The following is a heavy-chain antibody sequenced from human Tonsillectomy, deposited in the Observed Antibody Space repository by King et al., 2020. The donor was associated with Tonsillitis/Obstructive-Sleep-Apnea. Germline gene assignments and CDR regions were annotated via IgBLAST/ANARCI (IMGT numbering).Heavy chain of an antibody. V-gene: IGHV4-34*01. CDR1: GGSFSGYY. CDR2: INDSGST. CDR3: ARVPSYSGSYYFAFDI. J-gene: IGHJ3*02. D-gene: IGHD1-26*01. Sequence: QVQLQQWGAGLLKPSETLSLTCAVSGGSFSGYYWSWIRQPPGKGLEWIGEINDSGSTNYNPSLKTRVTISVDKYKNQFSLNLSSVTAADTAVYYCARVPSYSGSYYFAFDIWGQGTMVTVSS.